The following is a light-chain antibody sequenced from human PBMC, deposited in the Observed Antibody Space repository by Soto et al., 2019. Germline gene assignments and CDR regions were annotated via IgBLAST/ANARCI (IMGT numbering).Light chain of an antibody. CDR3: QQSSTWPAYT. CDR1: QSVSSS. J-gene: IGKJ2*01. Sequence: VLTQSPATLSLSPGDRATLSCRASQSVSSSLAWYQQKHGQAPMLLIYDASNRATGIPARFSGSGSGTDFTPTISSAEPEDFAVYYCQQSSTWPAYTCGQGTKVDIK. CDR2: DAS. V-gene: IGKV3-11*01.